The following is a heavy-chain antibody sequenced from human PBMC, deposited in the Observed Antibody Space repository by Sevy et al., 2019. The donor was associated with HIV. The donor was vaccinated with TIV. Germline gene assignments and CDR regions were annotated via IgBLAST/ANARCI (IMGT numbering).Heavy chain of an antibody. CDR3: TRGLATADTPEYYFDY. D-gene: IGHD5-12*01. J-gene: IGHJ4*02. CDR1: GFTFDDYA. V-gene: IGHV3-49*03. Sequence: GGSLRLSCTTSGFTFDDYAMSWFRQPPGKGLEWVAFITRNSYEAYGGTTDYAASVKGRFIISRDDSKSIAYLQMNSLKTEDTVFYYCTRGLATADTPEYYFDYWGQGTLVTVSS. CDR2: ITRNSYEAYGGTT.